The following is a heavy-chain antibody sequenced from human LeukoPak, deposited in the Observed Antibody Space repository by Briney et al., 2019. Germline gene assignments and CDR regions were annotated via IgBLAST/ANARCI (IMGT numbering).Heavy chain of an antibody. CDR3: ARVPGYYYYGMDV. CDR2: INLNAVTT. J-gene: IGHJ6*02. Sequence: ASVKVSCKASGYTFTNYYIHWMRQAPGQGLGWVGIINLNAVTTRYAQKFQGRITVTRDTSTSTAYMELRSLRSDDTAVYYCARVPGYYYYGMDVWGQGTTVTVSS. CDR1: GYTFTNYY. V-gene: IGHV1-46*01.